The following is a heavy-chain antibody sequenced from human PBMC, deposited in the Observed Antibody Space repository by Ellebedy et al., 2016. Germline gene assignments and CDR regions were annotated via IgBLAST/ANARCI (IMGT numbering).Heavy chain of an antibody. D-gene: IGHD2-2*01. CDR3: AKGYCSSTSCYAVDV. CDR1: GYSFTSYW. V-gene: IGHV5-10-1*01. CDR2: IDPSDSYT. Sequence: GESLKISXKGSGYSFTSYWISWVRQMPGKGLEWMGRIDPSDSYTNYSPSFQGHVTISADKSISTAYLQWSSLKASDTAMYYCAKGYCSSTSCYAVDVWGQGTTVTVSS. J-gene: IGHJ6*02.